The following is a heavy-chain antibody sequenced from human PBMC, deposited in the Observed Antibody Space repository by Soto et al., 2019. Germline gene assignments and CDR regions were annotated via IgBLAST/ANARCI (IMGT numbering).Heavy chain of an antibody. CDR2: ISSSSSYI. J-gene: IGHJ3*02. Sequence: GGSLRLSCAASGFTFSSYSMNWVRQAPGKGLEWVSSISSSSSYIYYADSVKGRFTISRDNAKNSLYLQMNSLRAEDTAVYYCARGGVVCAFDIWGQGTMVTVSS. D-gene: IGHD2-2*01. CDR3: ARGGVVCAFDI. V-gene: IGHV3-21*01. CDR1: GFTFSSYS.